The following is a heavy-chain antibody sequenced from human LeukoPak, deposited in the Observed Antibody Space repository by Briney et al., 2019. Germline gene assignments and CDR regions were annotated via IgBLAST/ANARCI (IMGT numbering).Heavy chain of an antibody. J-gene: IGHJ6*02. CDR2: INPNSGGT. CDR3: ARHYDILTGEYYYGMDV. CDR1: GYTFTGYY. D-gene: IGHD3-9*01. V-gene: IGHV1-2*02. Sequence: GASVKVSCKASGYTFTGYYMHWVRQAPGQGLEWMGWINPNSGGTNYAQKFQGRVTMTRDTSISTAYVELSRLRSDDTAVYYCARHYDILTGEYYYGMDVWGQGTTVTVSS.